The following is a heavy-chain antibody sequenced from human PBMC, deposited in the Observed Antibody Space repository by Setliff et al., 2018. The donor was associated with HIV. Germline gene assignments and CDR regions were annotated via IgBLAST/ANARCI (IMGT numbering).Heavy chain of an antibody. D-gene: IGHD3-10*01. CDR3: ARGGYYTSGTWFDP. CDR1: GYTFTGSF. CDR2: ISPNTGDT. V-gene: IGHV1-2*02. J-gene: IGHJ5*02. Sequence: GASVKVSCKSSGYTFTGSFMHWVRQAPGQGLEWIGWISPNTGDTGIALKFQGRVTMTRDTSTSTTYLELDRLTYDDTAIYYCARGGYYTSGTWFDPWGQGTLVTVSS.